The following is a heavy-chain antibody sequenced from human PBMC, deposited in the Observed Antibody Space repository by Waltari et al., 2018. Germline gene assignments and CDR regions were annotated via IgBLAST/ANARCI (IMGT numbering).Heavy chain of an antibody. J-gene: IGHJ4*02. CDR1: GFTFSRSW. V-gene: IGHV3-74*01. D-gene: IGHD4-4*01. Sequence: EVQLVESGGGLVQPGGSLRLSCATSGFTFSRSWMHWVRQAPGKGLVWVSRINSDVSRTTYADSVKGRFTISRDNSKNTLYLQMNSLRAEDTAVYYCASLRHDYSNDYWGQGTLVTVSS. CDR2: INSDVSRT. CDR3: ASLRHDYSNDY.